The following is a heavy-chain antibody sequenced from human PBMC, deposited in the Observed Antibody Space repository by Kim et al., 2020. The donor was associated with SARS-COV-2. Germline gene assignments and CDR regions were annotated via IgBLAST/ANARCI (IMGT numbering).Heavy chain of an antibody. V-gene: IGHV3-33*06. D-gene: IGHD4-17*01. CDR3: AKIKPYDYGDYPFEVRGDGMDV. Sequence: GGSLRLSCAASGFTFSSYAMHWVRQAPGKGLEWVAVIWYDGSNKYYADSVKGRFTISRDNSKNTLYLQMNSLRAEDTAVYYCAKIKPYDYGDYPFEVRGDGMDVWGQGTTVTVSS. J-gene: IGHJ6*02. CDR2: IWYDGSNK. CDR1: GFTFSSYA.